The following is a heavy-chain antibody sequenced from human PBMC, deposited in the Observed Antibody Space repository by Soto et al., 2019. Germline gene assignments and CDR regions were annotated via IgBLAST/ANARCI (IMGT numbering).Heavy chain of an antibody. CDR3: GRVVGGATRHTEFDS. D-gene: IGHD2-15*01. J-gene: IGHJ5*01. CDR2: MYYSGCA. V-gene: IGHV4-39*01. Sequence: KPSETLSLTCAVSGVSIHNSHSFWGWIRQPPGKGLEFIGSMYYSGCANYNPSLKSRVTISLDTSKNQFSLTVNSVTAADTASDYFGRVVGGATRHTEFDSWGQGTLVTVSS. CDR1: GVSIHNSHSF.